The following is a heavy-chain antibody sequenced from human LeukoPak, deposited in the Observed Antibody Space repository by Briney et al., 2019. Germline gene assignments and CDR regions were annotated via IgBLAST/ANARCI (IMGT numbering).Heavy chain of an antibody. J-gene: IGHJ5*01. D-gene: IGHD6-13*01. V-gene: IGHV7-4-1*02. CDR2: INTNTGNP. Sequence: ASVKVSCKASGYTFTSYAVNGVRQAPGQGLECMGWINTNTGNPTYAQGFTGRFVFSLDTSVSTAYLQISSLKAEDTAVYYCARELPPEYSSSSYSNWFDSWGQGTLVTVSS. CDR1: GYTFTSYA. CDR3: ARELPPEYSSSSYSNWFDS.